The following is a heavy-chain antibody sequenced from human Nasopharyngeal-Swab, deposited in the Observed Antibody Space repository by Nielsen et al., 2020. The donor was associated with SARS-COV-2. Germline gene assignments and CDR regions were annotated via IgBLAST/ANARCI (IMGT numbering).Heavy chain of an antibody. D-gene: IGHD5-18*01. CDR3: AKARRTDTYGFECFDH. CDR1: GFTFENYA. V-gene: IGHV3-9*01. Sequence: SLKISCAASGFTFENYAMDWVRQPPGKGLEWVSGITWNSGNKGYAESVQGRFTISRDNARNSLYLQMDSLRAEDTALYYCAKARRTDTYGFECFDHWGQGTLVTVSS. J-gene: IGHJ4*02. CDR2: ITWNSGNK.